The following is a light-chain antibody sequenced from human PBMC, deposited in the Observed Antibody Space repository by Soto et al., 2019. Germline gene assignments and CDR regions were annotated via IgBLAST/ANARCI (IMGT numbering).Light chain of an antibody. J-gene: IGKJ3*01. CDR2: RSS. CDR3: MQALENPLT. Sequence: DIVMTQSPLSLSVTPGESASISCTSSQSLRHSNGYTYLDWYLQKPGQSPQLLIYRSSNRASGVPDRFSGSGSGTDFTLKISRVEAEDVGVYYCMQALENPLTFGPGTRVDF. V-gene: IGKV2-28*01. CDR1: QSLRHSNGYTY.